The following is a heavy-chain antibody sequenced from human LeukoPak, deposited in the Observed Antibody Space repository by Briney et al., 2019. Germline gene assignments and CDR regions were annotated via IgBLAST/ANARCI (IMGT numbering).Heavy chain of an antibody. J-gene: IGHJ4*02. Sequence: GRSLRLSCATSGFTFSTYSMNWVRQAPGKGLEWVSSISSVSDYIHYADSVKGRFTISRDNVEKSLYLQMNSLRAEDTAVYYCARIYSNYDYWGQGTLVTVSS. CDR3: ARIYSNYDY. CDR2: ISSVSDYI. D-gene: IGHD4-11*01. V-gene: IGHV3-21*01. CDR1: GFTFSTYS.